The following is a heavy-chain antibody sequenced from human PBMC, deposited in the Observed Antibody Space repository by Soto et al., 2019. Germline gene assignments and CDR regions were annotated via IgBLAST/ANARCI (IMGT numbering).Heavy chain of an antibody. CDR3: AKDDLLLGAVAFSPLDY. J-gene: IGHJ4*02. Sequence: GGSLRLSCAASGFTFSSYGMHWVRQAPGKGLEWVAVISYDGSNKYYADSVKGRFTISRDNSKNTLYLQMNSLRAEDTAVYYCAKDDLLLGAVAFSPLDYWGQGTLVTVSS. V-gene: IGHV3-30*18. CDR1: GFTFSSYG. CDR2: ISYDGSNK. D-gene: IGHD6-19*01.